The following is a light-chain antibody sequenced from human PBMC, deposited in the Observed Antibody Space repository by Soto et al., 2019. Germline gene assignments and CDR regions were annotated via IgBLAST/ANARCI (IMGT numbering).Light chain of an antibody. CDR1: SSTVGGFNV. CDR2: EGI. J-gene: IGLJ1*01. Sequence: QSALTQPASVSGSPGQSITISCTGTSSTVGGFNVVSWYHQHPGKAPKVIIYEGIKRPSGVSNRFSGSNSGSTASLTISGLQAEDEADYYCCSYVGATTYVFGTGTKVTV. CDR3: CSYVGATTYV. V-gene: IGLV2-23*01.